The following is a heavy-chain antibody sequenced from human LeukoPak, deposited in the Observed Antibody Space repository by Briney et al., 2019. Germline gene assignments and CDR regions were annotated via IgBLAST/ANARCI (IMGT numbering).Heavy chain of an antibody. CDR1: GFIVNYNY. CDR3: ARVKVGTTYWFDP. D-gene: IGHD1-26*01. J-gene: IGHJ5*02. CDR2: VYSGGST. Sequence: QPGGSLRLSCAASGFIVNYNYMSWVRQPPGKGLEWASVVYSGGSTYYADSVKGRFTISRDNSKNMVYLQMNSLRVEDTAVYYCARVKVGTTYWFDPWGQGTLVTVSS. V-gene: IGHV3-66*01.